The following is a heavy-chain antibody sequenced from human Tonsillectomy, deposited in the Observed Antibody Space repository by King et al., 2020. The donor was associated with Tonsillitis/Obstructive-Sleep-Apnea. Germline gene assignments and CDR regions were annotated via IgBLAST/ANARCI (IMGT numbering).Heavy chain of an antibody. CDR3: ARDSMSHYFDSSTYYTFDY. CDR2: ISAYNGDT. Sequence: QLVQSGAEVKKPGASVKVSCKASGYTFTSYGISWVRQAPGQGLEWMGWISAYNGDTNYAQKLQGRVTMTTDTSTSTAYMELRSLRSDDTAVYYCARDSMSHYFDSSTYYTFDYWGQGNLVTVSS. CDR1: GYTFTSYG. J-gene: IGHJ4*02. V-gene: IGHV1-18*01. D-gene: IGHD3-22*01.